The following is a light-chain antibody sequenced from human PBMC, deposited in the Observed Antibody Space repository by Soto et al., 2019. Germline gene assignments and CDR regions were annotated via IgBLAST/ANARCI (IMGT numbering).Light chain of an antibody. CDR1: SSDVGAYDY. Sequence: QSVLTQPASVSGSPGQSITISCTGTSSDVGAYDYVSWFQQHPGKAPKLMNYEVNNRPSGISNRFSGSKSGNTASLTISGLQAEDEADYHCTSYTSSSTPWVFGGGTQLTVL. CDR2: EVN. J-gene: IGLJ3*02. CDR3: TSYTSSSTPWV. V-gene: IGLV2-14*01.